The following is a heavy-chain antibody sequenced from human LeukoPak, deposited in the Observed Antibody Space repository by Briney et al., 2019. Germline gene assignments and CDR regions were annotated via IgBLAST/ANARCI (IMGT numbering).Heavy chain of an antibody. Sequence: GASVKVSCKVSGFSLTDLSMHWVRQTPGKGLEWMGGFDLDAREIIYAQKFQGRLTMTEDTCTNTAYMSLSGLRSDDTALYYCAAEYTSRRTSAGTEFDFWGQGTLVTVSS. V-gene: IGHV1-24*01. J-gene: IGHJ4*02. D-gene: IGHD6-13*01. CDR2: FDLDAREI. CDR1: GFSLTDLS. CDR3: AAEYTSRRTSAGTEFDF.